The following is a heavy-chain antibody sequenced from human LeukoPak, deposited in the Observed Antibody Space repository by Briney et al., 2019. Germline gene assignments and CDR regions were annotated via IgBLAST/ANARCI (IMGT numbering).Heavy chain of an antibody. V-gene: IGHV1-69-2*01. CDR3: ATEKVGATRDFDY. CDR2: VDPEDGET. Sequence: ASVKVSCKVSGYTFTDYYMHWVQQAPGKGLEWMGLVDPEDGETIYAEKFQGRVTITADTSTDTAYVELSSLRSEDTAVYYCATEKVGATRDFDYWGQGTLVTVSS. D-gene: IGHD1-26*01. J-gene: IGHJ4*02. CDR1: GYTFTDYY.